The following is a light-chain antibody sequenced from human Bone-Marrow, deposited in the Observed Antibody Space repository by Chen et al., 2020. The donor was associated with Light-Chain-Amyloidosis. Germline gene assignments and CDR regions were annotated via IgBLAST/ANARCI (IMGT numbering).Light chain of an antibody. V-gene: IGKV1-33*01. CDR2: DAS. J-gene: IGKJ3*01. CDR1: HDITNY. Sequence: DIQMTQSPSSLSASVGDRVTITCRASHDITNYLDWYQQKPGNAPKLLIYDASNLETGVPSRFSGSGSGTDFTFTISSLQPEDIATYYCQQYDSLPFTFGPGTKVDI. CDR3: QQYDSLPFT.